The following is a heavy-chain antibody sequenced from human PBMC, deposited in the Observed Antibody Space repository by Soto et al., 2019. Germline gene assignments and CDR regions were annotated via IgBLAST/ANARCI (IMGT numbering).Heavy chain of an antibody. J-gene: IGHJ4*02. CDR1: GFTFSSYG. CDR3: GKEAYYYGSGSGSPFN. V-gene: IGHV3-30*18. D-gene: IGHD3-10*01. CDR2: ISYDGSNK. Sequence: QVQLVESGGGVVQPGRSLRLSCAASGFTFSSYGMHWVRQAPGKGLEWVAVISYDGSNKYYADSVKGRFTISRDNSKNTLYLQMNSLRAEDTAVYYCGKEAYYYGSGSGSPFNWGQGTLVTVSS.